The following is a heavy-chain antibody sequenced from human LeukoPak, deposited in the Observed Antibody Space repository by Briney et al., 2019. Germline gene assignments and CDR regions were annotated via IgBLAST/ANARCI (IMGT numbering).Heavy chain of an antibody. D-gene: IGHD1-26*01. CDR2: ITGSGGTT. Sequence: PGGSLRLSCTASGFSFGHYGMNWVRQGPGKGLEWVSGITGSGGTTFYADSVKGRFTISRDNSKNTLYLQVNSLRAEDTAIYYCAKVLVGATCFEYWGQGTLVTVSS. J-gene: IGHJ4*02. CDR3: AKVLVGATCFEY. CDR1: GFSFGHYG. V-gene: IGHV3-23*01.